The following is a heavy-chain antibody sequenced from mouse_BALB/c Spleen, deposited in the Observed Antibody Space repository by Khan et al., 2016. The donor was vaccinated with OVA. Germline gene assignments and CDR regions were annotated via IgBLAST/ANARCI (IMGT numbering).Heavy chain of an antibody. J-gene: IGHJ2*01. CDR3: ARGGQITTVYFDY. V-gene: IGHV1-9*01. D-gene: IGHD1-1*01. CDR1: GYTFSSYW. CDR2: ILPGSGST. Sequence: VQLQQSGAELMKPGASVKISCKATGYTFSSYWIEWIKQRPGHGLEWIGEILPGSGSTNYNEKFKGKATFTADTSSNTAYMQLSSLTSEDSAVYYCARGGQITTVYFDYWGQGTTLTPSS.